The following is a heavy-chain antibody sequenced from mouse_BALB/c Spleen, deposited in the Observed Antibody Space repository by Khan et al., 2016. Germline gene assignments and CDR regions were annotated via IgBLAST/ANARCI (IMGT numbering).Heavy chain of an antibody. CDR2: IYWDDDK. CDR1: GFSLSTSGMG. CDR3: ARRGGDYFDY. Sequence: QVTLKESGPGILQPSQTLSLTCSFSGFSLSTSGMGVSWIRQPSGKGLEWLTHIYWDDDKRYHPSLKSRLTISKDTSSNQVFLKITSVDTADAATYFCARRGGDYFDYWGQGTTLTVSS. J-gene: IGHJ2*01. V-gene: IGHV8-12*01.